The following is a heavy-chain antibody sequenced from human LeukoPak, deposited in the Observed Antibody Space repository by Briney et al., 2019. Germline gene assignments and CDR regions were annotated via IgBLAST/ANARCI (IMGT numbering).Heavy chain of an antibody. CDR2: IYPGDSNT. CDR1: GYSFADYW. V-gene: IGHV5-51*01. CDR3: VRHQANFRWSLFDN. Sequence: GESLKISCQGSGYSFADYWIGWVRQMPGKGLEWMGLIYPGDSNTKYSPSFQGQVTISVDKSISTAYLQWNSLKASDTAMYHCVRHQANFRWSLFDNWGQGTLVTVSS. J-gene: IGHJ4*02. D-gene: IGHD4/OR15-4a*01.